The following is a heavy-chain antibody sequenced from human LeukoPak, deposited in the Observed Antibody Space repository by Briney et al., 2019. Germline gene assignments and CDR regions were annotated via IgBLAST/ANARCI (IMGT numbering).Heavy chain of an antibody. CDR3: ARDRYYYDSSLTAN. CDR2: ISYDGSNK. Sequence: GGSLRLSCAASGFTFSSYAMHWVRQAPGKGLEWVAAISYDGSNKYYADSVKGRFTISRDNSKNTLYLQMNSLRAEDTAVYYCARDRYYYDSSLTANWGQGTLVTASS. CDR1: GFTFSSYA. D-gene: IGHD3-22*01. V-gene: IGHV3-30*04. J-gene: IGHJ4*02.